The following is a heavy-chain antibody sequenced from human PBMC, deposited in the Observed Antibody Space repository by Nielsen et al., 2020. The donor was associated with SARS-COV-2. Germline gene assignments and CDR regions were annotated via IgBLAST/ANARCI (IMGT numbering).Heavy chain of an antibody. CDR2: INPNSGGT. D-gene: IGHD2-2*01. Sequence: ASVKVSCKASGYTFTGYYMHWVRQAPGQGLEWMGWINPNSGGTNYAQKFQGRVTMTRDTSISTAYMELSRLRSDDTAVYYCARDKIVVVPAAGGEYYYGMHVWGQGTTVTVSS. CDR3: ARDKIVVVPAAGGEYYYGMHV. V-gene: IGHV1-2*02. CDR1: GYTFTGYY. J-gene: IGHJ6*02.